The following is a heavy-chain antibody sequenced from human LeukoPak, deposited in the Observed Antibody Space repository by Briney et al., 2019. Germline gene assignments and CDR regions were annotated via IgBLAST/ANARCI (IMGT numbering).Heavy chain of an antibody. CDR3: ARAAGPGGTTFLGWFDP. CDR2: IYYSGST. CDR1: GGSISSYY. V-gene: IGHV4-59*01. J-gene: IGHJ5*02. D-gene: IGHD1-7*01. Sequence: KPSETLSLTCTVSGGSISSYYWSWIRQPPGKGLEWIAYIYYSGSTNYNPSLKSRVTISVDTSKNQFSLKLSSVTAADTAVYYCARAAGPGGTTFLGWFDPWGQGTLVTVSS.